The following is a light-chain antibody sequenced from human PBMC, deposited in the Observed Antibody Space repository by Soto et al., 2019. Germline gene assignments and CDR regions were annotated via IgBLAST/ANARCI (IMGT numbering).Light chain of an antibody. CDR3: QQYMNYAT. CDR1: QSISTW. V-gene: IGKV1-5*01. CDR2: DAS. Sequence: DIQMTQSPSTLSAYVGDRVTFTCRASQSISTWLAWYQQKPGKAPKLLIYDASSLQSDVPSRFSGSGSRTEFTLTISALQTDDFASYYCQQYMNYATFGQGTKVEIK. J-gene: IGKJ1*01.